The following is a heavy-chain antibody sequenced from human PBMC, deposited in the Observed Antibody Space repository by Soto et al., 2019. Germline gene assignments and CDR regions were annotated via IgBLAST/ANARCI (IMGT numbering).Heavy chain of an antibody. CDR3: SHMESRVASYGMDV. Sequence: QITLKESGPTLVKPTQPLTLTCTFSGFSLDTSGVGVGWIRQPPGKALEWLTLIYWDDDKRYSPSLRSRLTITKDTSKNQVVLTRTNMDPVDTATYYCSHMESRVASYGMDVWGQGTTVTVSS. CDR2: IYWDDDK. J-gene: IGHJ6*02. CDR1: GFSLDTSGVG. D-gene: IGHD3-3*01. V-gene: IGHV2-5*02.